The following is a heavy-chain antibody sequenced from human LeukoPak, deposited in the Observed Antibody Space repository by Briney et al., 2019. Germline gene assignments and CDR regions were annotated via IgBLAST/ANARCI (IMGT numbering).Heavy chain of an antibody. Sequence: SVKVSCKASGGTFSSYAISWVRQAPGQGLEWMGGIIPIFGTANYAQKFQGRVTITTDESTSTAYMELSSLRSEDTAVYYCARVPIAAAGRDEYYFDYWGQGTLVTVSS. CDR1: GGTFSSYA. CDR2: IIPIFGTA. J-gene: IGHJ4*02. CDR3: ARVPIAAAGRDEYYFDY. V-gene: IGHV1-69*05. D-gene: IGHD6-13*01.